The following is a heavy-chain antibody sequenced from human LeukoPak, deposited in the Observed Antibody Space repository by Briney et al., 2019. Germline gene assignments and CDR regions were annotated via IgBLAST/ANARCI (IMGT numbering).Heavy chain of an antibody. CDR1: GYTFTSYY. Sequence: ASVKVSCKASGYTFTSYYMHWVRQAPGQGLEWMGIINPSGGSTSYAQKFQGRVTMTRDMSTSTVYMELSSLRSEDTAVYYCARDFNPRSGWYGRDFYYYYYMDVWGKGTTVTVSS. J-gene: IGHJ6*03. V-gene: IGHV1-46*01. CDR2: INPSGGST. D-gene: IGHD6-19*01. CDR3: ARDFNPRSGWYGRDFYYYYYMDV.